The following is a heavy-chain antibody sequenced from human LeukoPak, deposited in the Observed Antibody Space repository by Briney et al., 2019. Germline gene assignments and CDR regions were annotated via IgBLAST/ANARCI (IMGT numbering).Heavy chain of an antibody. CDR3: ARGASGFERYYYDSSGLFNWFDP. Sequence: ASVKVSCKASGGTFISYAISWVRQAPGQGLEWKGGIIPIFGTAKYAQKFQGRDTITTDESTRTDYMELSSLRSEDTAVYYCARGASGFERYYYDSSGLFNWFDPWGQGTLVTVSS. CDR2: IIPIFGTA. V-gene: IGHV1-69*05. J-gene: IGHJ5*02. CDR1: GGTFISYA. D-gene: IGHD3-22*01.